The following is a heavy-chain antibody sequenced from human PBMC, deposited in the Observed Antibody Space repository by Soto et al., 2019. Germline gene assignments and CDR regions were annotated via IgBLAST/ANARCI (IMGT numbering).Heavy chain of an antibody. V-gene: IGHV3-30-3*01. J-gene: IGHJ4*02. CDR1: GFTLSSYA. CDR2: ISYDGSNK. CDR3: ARDTMDYEASGELDF. Sequence: QVQLVESGGGVVQPGRSLRLSCAASGFTLSSYAMHWVRQAPGKGLEWVAVISYDGSNKYYADSVKGRFTISRDNPKNTLYLQMNSLRAEDTAVYYCARDTMDYEASGELDFWGQGTLVTVSS. D-gene: IGHD4-17*01.